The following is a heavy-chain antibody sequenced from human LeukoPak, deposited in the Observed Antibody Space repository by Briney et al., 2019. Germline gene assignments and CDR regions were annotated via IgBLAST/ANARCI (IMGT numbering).Heavy chain of an antibody. D-gene: IGHD6-19*01. CDR2: INPNSGGT. CDR3: ATRQQWLRVRYYYYGMDV. Sequence: GASVKVSCKASGYTFTGYYMRWVRQAPGQGLEWMGWINPNSGGTNYAQKFQGRVTITADKSTSTAYMELSSLRSEDTAVYYCATRQQWLRVRYYYYGMDVWGQGTTVTVSS. V-gene: IGHV1-2*02. CDR1: GYTFTGYY. J-gene: IGHJ6*02.